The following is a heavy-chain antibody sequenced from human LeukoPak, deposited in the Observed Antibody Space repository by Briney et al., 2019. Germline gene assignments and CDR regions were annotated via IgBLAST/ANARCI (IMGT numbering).Heavy chain of an antibody. V-gene: IGHV4-34*01. J-gene: IGHJ4*02. D-gene: IGHD3-22*01. CDR2: INHSGST. CDR3: ARGWGHYYDSSGYYPFDY. Sequence: SETLSLTCAVYGGSSSGYYWSWIRQPPGKGLEWIGEINHSGSTNYNPSLKSRVTISVDTSKNQFSPKLSSVTAADTAVYYCARGWGHYYDSSGYYPFDYWGQGTLVTVSS. CDR1: GGSSSGYY.